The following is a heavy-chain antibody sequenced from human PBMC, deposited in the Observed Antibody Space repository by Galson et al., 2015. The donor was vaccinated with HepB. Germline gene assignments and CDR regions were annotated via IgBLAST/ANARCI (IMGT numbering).Heavy chain of an antibody. CDR2: INPSGGST. V-gene: IGHV1-46*03. Sequence: SVKVSCKASGYTFTSYYMHWVRQAPGQGLEWMGIINPSGGSTSYAQKFQGRVTMTRDTSTSTVYMELSSLRSEDTAVYYCARGGTTVVNSDDAFDIWGQGTMVTVSS. CDR3: ARGGTTVVNSDDAFDI. J-gene: IGHJ3*02. CDR1: GYTFTSYY. D-gene: IGHD4-23*01.